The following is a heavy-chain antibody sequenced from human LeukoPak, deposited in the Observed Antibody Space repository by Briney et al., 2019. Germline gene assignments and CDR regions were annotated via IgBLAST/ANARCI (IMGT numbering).Heavy chain of an antibody. V-gene: IGHV3-21*01. CDR3: ARVGSSSWYIDY. D-gene: IGHD6-13*01. CDR1: GFTFSGYS. CDR2: ISSSSTYI. Sequence: GGSLRLSCAASGFTFSGYSMNWVRRAPGKGLEWVSSISSSSTYIYYADSVKGRFTISRDNAKNSLYLQMNSLRAEDTAVYYCARVGSSSWYIDYWGQGTLVTVSS. J-gene: IGHJ4*02.